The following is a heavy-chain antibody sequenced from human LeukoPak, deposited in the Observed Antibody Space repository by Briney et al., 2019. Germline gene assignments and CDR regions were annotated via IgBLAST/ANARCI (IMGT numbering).Heavy chain of an antibody. D-gene: IGHD3-10*01. Sequence: PSETLSLTCTVSGGSISSGDYYWSWIRQPPGKGLEWIGYIYYSGSTYYNPSLKSRVTISVDTSKNQFSLKLSSVTAADTAVYYCARGLLWFGELWRWFDPWGQGTLVTVSS. CDR1: GGSISSGDYY. J-gene: IGHJ5*02. CDR3: ARGLLWFGELWRWFDP. V-gene: IGHV4-30-4*01. CDR2: IYYSGST.